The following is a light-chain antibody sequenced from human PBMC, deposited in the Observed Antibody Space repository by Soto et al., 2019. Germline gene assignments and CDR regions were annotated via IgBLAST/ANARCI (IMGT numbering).Light chain of an antibody. V-gene: IGKV3-20*01. J-gene: IGKJ5*01. Sequence: EIVLTQSPGTLSFSPGERATLSCRASQSVTSTYLGWYQQKPGQAPRLLLYGTSRRATGIPDRFSGSGSGTDFTLTISRLEPEDFAVYYCQQYGSSITFGQGTRLEI. CDR2: GTS. CDR1: QSVTSTY. CDR3: QQYGSSIT.